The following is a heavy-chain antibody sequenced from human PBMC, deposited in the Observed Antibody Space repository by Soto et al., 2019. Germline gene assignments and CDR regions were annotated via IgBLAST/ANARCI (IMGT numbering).Heavy chain of an antibody. J-gene: IGHJ4*02. CDR3: ARRWGRTFDY. CDR1: GGSISSGGYY. CDR2: IYYSGST. V-gene: IGHV4-61*08. D-gene: IGHD7-27*01. Sequence: SETLSLTCTVSGGSISSGGYYWSWIRQPPGKGLEWIGYIYYSGSTNYNPSLKSRVTISVDTSKNQFSLKLSSVTAADTAVYYCARRWGRTFDYWGQGTLVTVSS.